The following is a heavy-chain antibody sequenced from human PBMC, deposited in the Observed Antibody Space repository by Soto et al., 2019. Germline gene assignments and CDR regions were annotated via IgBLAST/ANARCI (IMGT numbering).Heavy chain of an antibody. D-gene: IGHD2-15*01. CDR3: EGNRAATLSYYYYGMDV. J-gene: IGHJ6*02. Sequence: SETLSLTCTVSGGSVSSGSYYWSWIRQPPGKGLEWIGYIYYSGSTNYNPSLKSRVTISVDTSKNQFSLKLSSVTAADTDVYYCEGNRAATLSYYYYGMDVWGQGTTVTVSS. CDR1: GGSVSSGSYY. CDR2: IYYSGST. V-gene: IGHV4-61*01.